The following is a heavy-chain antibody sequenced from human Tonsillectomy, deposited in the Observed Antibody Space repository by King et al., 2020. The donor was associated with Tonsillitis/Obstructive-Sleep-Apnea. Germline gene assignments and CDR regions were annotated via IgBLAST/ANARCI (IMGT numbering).Heavy chain of an antibody. CDR3: ARGSPTYYDFWSGYYNYYYYMDV. J-gene: IGHJ6*03. Sequence: VQLVESGGGLVQPGGSLRLSCAASGFTVSSNYMSWVRQAPGKGLEWVSVIYSGGSTYYADSGKGRFTISRDNSKNTLYLQMNSLRAEDTAVYYCARGSPTYYDFWSGYYNYYYYMDVWGKGTTVTVSS. V-gene: IGHV3-66*01. CDR2: IYSGGST. CDR1: GFTVSSNY. D-gene: IGHD3-3*01.